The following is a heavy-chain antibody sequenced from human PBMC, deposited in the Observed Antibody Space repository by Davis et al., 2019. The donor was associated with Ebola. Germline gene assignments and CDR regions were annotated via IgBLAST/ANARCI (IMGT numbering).Heavy chain of an antibody. CDR3: ARWNRNYPIYCLDY. V-gene: IGHV3-30*03. Sequence: PGGSLRLSCAVSGSSFSTHGMHWVRQAPGKGLEWVAVISDDGTYKYYADSLKGRFTISKDNSKNTLYLQMNSLRPEDTAVYYCARWNRNYPIYCLDYWGQGTPVTVS. J-gene: IGHJ4*02. CDR1: GSSFSTHG. D-gene: IGHD1-7*01. CDR2: ISDDGTYK.